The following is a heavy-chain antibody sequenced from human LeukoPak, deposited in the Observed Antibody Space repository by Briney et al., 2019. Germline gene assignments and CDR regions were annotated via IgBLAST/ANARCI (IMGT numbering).Heavy chain of an antibody. Sequence: PSQTLSLTCTVSGGSISSGGYYWSWIRQHPGKGLEWIGYIYYSGSTYYNPSLKSRVTISVDTSKNQFSLKLSSVTAADTAVYYCARKLRGRGAFDPWGQGTLVTVSS. V-gene: IGHV4-31*03. J-gene: IGHJ5*02. D-gene: IGHD3-10*01. CDR2: IYYSGST. CDR3: ARKLRGRGAFDP. CDR1: GGSISSGGYY.